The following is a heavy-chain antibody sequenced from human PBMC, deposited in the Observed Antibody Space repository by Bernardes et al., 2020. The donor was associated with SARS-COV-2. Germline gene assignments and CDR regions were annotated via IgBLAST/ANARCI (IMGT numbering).Heavy chain of an antibody. D-gene: IGHD5-18*01. CDR1: GFTFSSYA. V-gene: IGHV3-30-3*01. J-gene: IGHJ4*02. CDR2: ISYDGSNK. Sequence: GGSLRLSCAASGFTFSSYAMHWVRQAPGKGLEWVAVISYDGSNKYYADSVKGRFTISRDNSKNTLYLQMNSLRAEDTAVYYCASGGGGYSYGSGWGQGTLVTVSA. CDR3: ASGGGGYSYGSG.